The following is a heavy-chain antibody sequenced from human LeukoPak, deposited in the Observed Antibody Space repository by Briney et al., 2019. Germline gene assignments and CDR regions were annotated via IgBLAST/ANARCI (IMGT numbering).Heavy chain of an antibody. CDR3: ARAMGIVVVPAATPRHAFDI. D-gene: IGHD2-2*03. CDR1: GFTFSSYS. CDR2: ISSSSSYI. Sequence: PGGSLRLSCAASGFTFSSYSMNWVRQAPGKGLEWVSSISSSSSYIYYADSVKGRFTISRDNAKNSLYLQMNSLRAEDTAVYYCARAMGIVVVPAATPRHAFDIWGQGTMVTVSS. J-gene: IGHJ3*02. V-gene: IGHV3-21*01.